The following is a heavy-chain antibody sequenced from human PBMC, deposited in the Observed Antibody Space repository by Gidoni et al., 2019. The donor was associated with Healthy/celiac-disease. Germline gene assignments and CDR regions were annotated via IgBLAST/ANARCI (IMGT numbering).Heavy chain of an antibody. CDR1: GFPFSSYG. Sequence: QVQLVESGGGVVKHGRCLRLSSAASGFPFSSYGMHWVRQAPGKGLEWVEVISYDRSNKYYADSVKGRFTISRDNSKNALYLQMNSLRAEDTAVYYCAKDQGAGDYFDYWGQGTLVTVSS. J-gene: IGHJ4*02. V-gene: IGHV3-30*18. CDR2: ISYDRSNK. CDR3: AKDQGAGDYFDY.